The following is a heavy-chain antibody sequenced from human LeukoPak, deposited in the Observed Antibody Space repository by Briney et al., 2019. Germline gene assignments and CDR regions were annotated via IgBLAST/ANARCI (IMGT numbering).Heavy chain of an antibody. Sequence: PSETLSLTCTVSGGSLSSYYWSGIRQPPGKGLEWIGYIYYSGSTNYTPPLKSRVTISLDTSKNQISLKLSSVTAADTAVYYCARHTTVVPPHYFDYWGQGTLVTVSS. CDR1: GGSLSSYY. CDR2: IYYSGST. D-gene: IGHD4-23*01. V-gene: IGHV4-59*08. CDR3: ARHTTVVPPHYFDY. J-gene: IGHJ4*02.